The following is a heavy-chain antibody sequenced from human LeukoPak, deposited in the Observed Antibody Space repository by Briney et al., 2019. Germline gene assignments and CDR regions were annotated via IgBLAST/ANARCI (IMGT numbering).Heavy chain of an antibody. Sequence: QSGGSLRLSCAASGFTFSSYWMHWVRHAPGKGLVWVSRIKSDGKTNYADSVKGRFTISRENSKNTVSLQMNSLRAEDTGVYYCAKDPPFFWSDDDYFDSWGQGTLVTVSS. CDR3: AKDPPFFWSDDDYFDS. D-gene: IGHD3-3*01. J-gene: IGHJ4*02. CDR1: GFTFSSYW. V-gene: IGHV3-74*01. CDR2: IKSDGKT.